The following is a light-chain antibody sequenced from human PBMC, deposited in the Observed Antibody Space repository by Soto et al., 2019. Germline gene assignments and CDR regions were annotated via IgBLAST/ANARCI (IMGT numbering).Light chain of an antibody. J-gene: IGKJ4*01. CDR1: QSISSN. Sequence: EIVMTQSPATLSVSNGERATLSCRASQSISSNLAWYQQKPGQAPRLLMFRTSSRATGFPARFSGSGSGTEFNLTISSLQSEDFGAYYCQQYGSSPLTFGEGTKVDIK. V-gene: IGKV3-15*01. CDR2: RTS. CDR3: QQYGSSPLT.